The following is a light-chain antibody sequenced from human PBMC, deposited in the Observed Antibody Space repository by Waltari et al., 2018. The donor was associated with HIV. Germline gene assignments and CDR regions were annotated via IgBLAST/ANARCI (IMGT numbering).Light chain of an antibody. Sequence: QSVLTQPPSVSEAPRQRVTISCSGSSSNIGSNAVNWYQQVPGKAPKLLIYYDDQWSSGVSDGFAGSKSGTSDSLAIRGLQSEDEADYYCAAWDDSLNGYVFGSGSKVTV. CDR2: YDD. J-gene: IGLJ1*01. V-gene: IGLV1-36*01. CDR1: SSNIGSNA. CDR3: AAWDDSLNGYV.